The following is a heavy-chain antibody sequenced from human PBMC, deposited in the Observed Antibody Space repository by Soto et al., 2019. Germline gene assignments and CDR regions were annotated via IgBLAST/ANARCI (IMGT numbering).Heavy chain of an antibody. CDR1: GFSLSNSGVG. Sequence: QITLKESGPSPVKPTQTLTVTCTFSGFSLSNSGVGVAWIRQPPGKALEWLALIYGDNDKRYSPSLKTRLTITKDTSKNPVVLTMTTMDPVDTATYSCAHCTLHDYGDYDPGTSHVFDSWGQGTLVTVSS. J-gene: IGHJ4*02. CDR2: IYGDNDK. CDR3: AHCTLHDYGDYDPGTSHVFDS. D-gene: IGHD4-17*01. V-gene: IGHV2-5*02.